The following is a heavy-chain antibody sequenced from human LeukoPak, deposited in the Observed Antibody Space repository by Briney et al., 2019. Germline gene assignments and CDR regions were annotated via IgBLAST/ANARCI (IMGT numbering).Heavy chain of an antibody. CDR3: ARDYAPDY. Sequence: GGSLRLSCAASGFTFSNYGMSWVRQSPGKGLEWVSAISGSGSNTYYADSVKGRLTISRDNSKSTLSLQMNSLRAEDTAIYYCARDYAPDYWGQGTLVTVSS. CDR2: ISGSGSNT. V-gene: IGHV3-23*01. CDR1: GFTFSNYG. J-gene: IGHJ4*02. D-gene: IGHD2-2*01.